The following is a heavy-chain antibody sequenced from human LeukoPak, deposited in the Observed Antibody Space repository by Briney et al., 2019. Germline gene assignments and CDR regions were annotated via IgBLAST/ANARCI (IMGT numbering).Heavy chain of an antibody. J-gene: IGHJ4*02. CDR3: ARAAHYDSSGYYRPDY. V-gene: IGHV3-48*03. Sequence: PGGSLRLSCAASGFTFSSYAMTWVRQAPGKGLEWVSYISSSGSAKYYADSVKGRFTISRDNAKNSLDLQMNSLRAEDTAVYYCARAAHYDSSGYYRPDYWGQGTLVTVSS. CDR1: GFTFSSYA. CDR2: ISSSGSAK. D-gene: IGHD3-22*01.